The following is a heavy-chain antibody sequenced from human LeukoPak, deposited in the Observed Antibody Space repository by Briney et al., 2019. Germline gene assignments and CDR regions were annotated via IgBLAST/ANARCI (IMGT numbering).Heavy chain of an antibody. Sequence: GGSLRLSCTASGFTFGDYAMSWFRQAPGKGLEWVGFIRSKAYGGTTEYAASVKGRFTISRDDSKSIAYLQMNSLKTEDTAVYYCTRIPDITMVRGVITLNHYYYYMDVWGKGTTVTVSS. CDR1: GFTFGDYA. V-gene: IGHV3-49*03. CDR2: IRSKAYGGTT. CDR3: TRIPDITMVRGVITLNHYYYYMDV. J-gene: IGHJ6*03. D-gene: IGHD3-10*01.